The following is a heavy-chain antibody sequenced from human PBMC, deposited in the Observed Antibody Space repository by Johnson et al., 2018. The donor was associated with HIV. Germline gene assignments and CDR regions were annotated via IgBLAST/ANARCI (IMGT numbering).Heavy chain of an antibody. CDR1: GFSVSTYD. J-gene: IGHJ3*02. V-gene: IGHV3-13*01. CDR3: ARGPVFDI. CDR2: IGTAGDT. Sequence: VQLVESGGGVVQPGRSLRLSCAASGFSVSTYDMHWVRQATGKGLDWVSVIGTAGDTYYLGSVKGRFTISRDNAKNSLYLQMNSLRAEDTAVYYCARGPVFDIWGQGTMVTVSS.